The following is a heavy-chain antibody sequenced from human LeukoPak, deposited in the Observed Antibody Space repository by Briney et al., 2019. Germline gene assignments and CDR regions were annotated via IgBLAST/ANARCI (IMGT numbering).Heavy chain of an antibody. D-gene: IGHD2-2*03. CDR3: ARDLTGFGYCSSTSCSPENWFDP. J-gene: IGHJ5*02. CDR2: IYYSGST. CDR1: GGSISSYY. Sequence: PSETLSLTCTVSGGSISSYYWSWIRQPPGKGLEWIGNIYYSGSTNYNPSLKSRVTISVDTSKNQFSLKLSSVTAADTAVYYCARDLTGFGYCSSTSCSPENWFDPWGQGTLVTVSS. V-gene: IGHV4-59*01.